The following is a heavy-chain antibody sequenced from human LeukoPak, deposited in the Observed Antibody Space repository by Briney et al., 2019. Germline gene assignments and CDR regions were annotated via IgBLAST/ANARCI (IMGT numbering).Heavy chain of an antibody. D-gene: IGHD5-12*01. Sequence: SETLSLTGAVYGGSFSGYYWSWIRQPPGKGLEWIGEINHSGSTNYNPSLKSRVTISVDTSKNQFSLKLSSVTAADTAVYYCARAEPWIHQQFDYWGQGTLVTVSS. CDR1: GGSFSGYY. V-gene: IGHV4-34*01. CDR2: INHSGST. CDR3: ARAEPWIHQQFDY. J-gene: IGHJ4*02.